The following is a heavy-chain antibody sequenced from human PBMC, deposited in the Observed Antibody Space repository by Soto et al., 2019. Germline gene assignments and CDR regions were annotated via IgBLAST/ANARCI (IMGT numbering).Heavy chain of an antibody. CDR1: GGSISSSSYY. J-gene: IGHJ4*02. D-gene: IGHD5-12*01. Sequence: TSETLSLTCTVSGGSISSSSYYWGWIRQPPGKGLEWIGSIYYSGSTYYNPSLKSRVTISVDTSKNQFSLKLSSVTAADTAVYYCARSPVGSYYSGYEGVFDYWGQGTLVTVSS. V-gene: IGHV4-39*01. CDR2: IYYSGST. CDR3: ARSPVGSYYSGYEGVFDY.